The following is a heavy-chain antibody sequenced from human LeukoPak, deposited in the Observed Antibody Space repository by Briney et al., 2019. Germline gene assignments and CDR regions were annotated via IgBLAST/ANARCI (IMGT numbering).Heavy chain of an antibody. Sequence: SETLSLTCTVSGGSISSYYWSWIRQPAGKGLEWIGRIYTSGSTNYNPSLKSRVTMSVDTSKNQFSLKLSSVTAADTAVYYCASIDILTGYSLFDYWGQGTLVTVSS. CDR3: ASIDILTGYSLFDY. CDR1: GGSISSYY. J-gene: IGHJ4*02. V-gene: IGHV4-4*07. CDR2: IYTSGST. D-gene: IGHD3-9*01.